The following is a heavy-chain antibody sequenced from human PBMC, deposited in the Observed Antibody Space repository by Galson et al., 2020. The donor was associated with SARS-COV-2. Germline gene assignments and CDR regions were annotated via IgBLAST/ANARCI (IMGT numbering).Heavy chain of an antibody. Sequence: ASVKVSCKASGYTFTANYIHWVRQAPGQGLEWMGWINTKSGDTKCAQKFQGWVTMTRDTSISTHYMEVRRLGDDDTAVYYCARGSGSSWYDYWGQGTLVTVSS. CDR1: GYTFTANY. V-gene: IGHV1-2*04. CDR3: ARGSGSSWYDY. D-gene: IGHD6-13*01. J-gene: IGHJ4*02. CDR2: INTKSGDT.